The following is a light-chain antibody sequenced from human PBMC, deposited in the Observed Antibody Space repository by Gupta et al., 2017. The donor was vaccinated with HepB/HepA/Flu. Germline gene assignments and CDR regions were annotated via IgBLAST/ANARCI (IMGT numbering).Light chain of an antibody. J-gene: IGLJ2*01. CDR2: QDN. CDR1: KLGDQY. V-gene: IGLV3-1*01. Sequence: SYELTQPPSVSVSPGQTASITCSGDKLGDQYACWYQQRPGQSPVLVIYQDNKRASGIPERFSGSNSGNTATLTISGTQAMDEDDYYCQAWDTSSVVLGGGTKLTVL. CDR3: QAWDTSSVV.